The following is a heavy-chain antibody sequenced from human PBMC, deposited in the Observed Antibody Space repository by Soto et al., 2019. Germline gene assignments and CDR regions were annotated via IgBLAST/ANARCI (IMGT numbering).Heavy chain of an antibody. CDR1: GYTFTSYG. V-gene: IGHV1-18*04. CDR3: ARYGGTRAFYYGIDG. D-gene: IGHD2-15*01. CDR2: ISAYNGNT. J-gene: IGHJ6*02. Sequence: GAALKVSCKASGYTFTSYGISWVRHAPGQGLEWMGWISAYNGNTNYAQKLQGRVTMTTDTSTSTAYMELRSLRSDDTAVYYCARYGGTRAFYYGIDGSAQATTVTVFS.